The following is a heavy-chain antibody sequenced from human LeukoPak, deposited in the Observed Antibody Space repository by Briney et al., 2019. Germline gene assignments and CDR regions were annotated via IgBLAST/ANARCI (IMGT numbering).Heavy chain of an antibody. Sequence: PSETLSLTCTVSGGSISSHYWSWIRQPPGKGLEWIGYIYNSGSTNYNPSLKSRVTISVDTSKNQFSLKLSSVTAADTAVYYCARGGLLGEFTFDYWGQGTLVTVSS. J-gene: IGHJ4*02. D-gene: IGHD3-10*01. V-gene: IGHV4-59*08. CDR1: GGSISSHY. CDR3: ARGGLLGEFTFDY. CDR2: IYNSGST.